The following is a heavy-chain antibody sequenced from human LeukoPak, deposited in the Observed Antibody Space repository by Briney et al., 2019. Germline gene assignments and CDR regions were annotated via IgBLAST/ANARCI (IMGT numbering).Heavy chain of an antibody. CDR1: GYTFTGYY. V-gene: IGHV1-2*02. CDR2: INPNSGGT. Sequence: ASVKVSCKASGYTFTGYYMHWVRQAPGQGLEWMGWINPNSGGTNYAQKFQGRVTMTRDTSISTAYMELSRLRSDDTAVYYCAREKLGYYCDSSGYYPPDYWGQGTLVTVSS. J-gene: IGHJ4*02. CDR3: AREKLGYYCDSSGYYPPDY. D-gene: IGHD3-22*01.